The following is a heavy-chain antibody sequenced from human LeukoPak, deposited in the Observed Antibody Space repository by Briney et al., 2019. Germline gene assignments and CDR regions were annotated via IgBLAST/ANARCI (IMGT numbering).Heavy chain of an antibody. Sequence: GGSLRLSCAASGFTFSSYSMNWVRQAPGKGLEWVSSISSSSSYVYYADSVKGRFTISRDNAKNSLYLQMNSLRAEDTAVYYCARDPSGEGATNMFDHWGQGTLVTVSS. CDR1: GFTFSSYS. CDR2: ISSSSSYV. J-gene: IGHJ4*02. D-gene: IGHD5-12*01. V-gene: IGHV3-21*01. CDR3: ARDPSGEGATNMFDH.